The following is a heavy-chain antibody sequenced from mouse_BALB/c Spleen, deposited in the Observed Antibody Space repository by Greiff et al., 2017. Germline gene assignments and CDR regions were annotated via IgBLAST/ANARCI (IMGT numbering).Heavy chain of an antibody. Sequence: VHLVESGAELMKPGASVKISCKATGYTFSSYWIEWVKQRPGHGLEWIGEILPGSGSTNYNEKFKGKATFTADTSSNTAYMQLSSLTSEDSAVYYCAREVLKDAMDYWGQGTSVTVSS. V-gene: IGHV1-9*01. CDR3: AREVLKDAMDY. J-gene: IGHJ4*01. CDR1: GYTFSSYW. CDR2: ILPGSGST. D-gene: IGHD1-3*01.